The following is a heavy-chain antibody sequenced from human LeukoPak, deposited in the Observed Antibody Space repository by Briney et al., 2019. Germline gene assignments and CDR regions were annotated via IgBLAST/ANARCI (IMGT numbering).Heavy chain of an antibody. V-gene: IGHV3-30-3*01. CDR2: ISYDGSNK. CDR3: ASSRGTLGYYGMDV. D-gene: IGHD2/OR15-2a*01. CDR1: GFTFSSYA. Sequence: GRSLRLSCAASGFTFSSYAIHWVRQAPGKGLERVALISYDGSNKYYADSVKGRFTISRDNSKNILYLQMNSLRAEDTAMYYCASSRGTLGYYGMDVWGQGTTVTVSS. J-gene: IGHJ6*02.